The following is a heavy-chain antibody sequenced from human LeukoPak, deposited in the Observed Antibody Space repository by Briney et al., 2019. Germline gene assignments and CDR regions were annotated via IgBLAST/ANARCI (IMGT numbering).Heavy chain of an antibody. CDR3: ARGYTV. CDR2: ISSSSNYI. D-gene: IGHD1-20*01. V-gene: IGHV3-21*01. J-gene: IGHJ3*01. CDR1: GFSFSDYW. Sequence: GSLRLSCAASGFSFSDYWMNWVRQAPGKGLEWVSSISSSSNYIYHADSVKGRFTISRDNAKNSLYLQMNSLGAEDTAAYYCARGYTVSGQGTMVTVSS.